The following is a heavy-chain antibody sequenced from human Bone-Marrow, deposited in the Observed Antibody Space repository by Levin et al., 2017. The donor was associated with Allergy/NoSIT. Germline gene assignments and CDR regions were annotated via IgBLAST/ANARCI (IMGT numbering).Heavy chain of an antibody. CDR1: GFTFSSYS. Sequence: GSLKISCAASGFTFSSYSMNWVRQAPGKGLDWVSSITSSGTYIYYADSVKGRFTISRDNAKNSLFLQMNSLTAADTAVHYCARGLEYSGLPWGQGTLVTVSS. J-gene: IGHJ5*02. D-gene: IGHD5-12*01. CDR2: ITSSGTYI. V-gene: IGHV3-21*01. CDR3: ARGLEYSGLP.